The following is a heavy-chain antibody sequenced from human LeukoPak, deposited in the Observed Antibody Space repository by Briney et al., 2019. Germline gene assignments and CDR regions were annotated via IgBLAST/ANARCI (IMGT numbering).Heavy chain of an antibody. Sequence: SVKVSCKASGGTFSSYAISWVRQAPGQGLESMGGIIPIFGTANYAQKFQGRVTITTDESTSTAYMELSSLRSEDTAVYYCARGSGHYDILTGYYSYDYWGQGTLVTVSS. CDR2: IIPIFGTA. J-gene: IGHJ4*02. V-gene: IGHV1-69*05. CDR3: ARGSGHYDILTGYYSYDY. D-gene: IGHD3-9*01. CDR1: GGTFSSYA.